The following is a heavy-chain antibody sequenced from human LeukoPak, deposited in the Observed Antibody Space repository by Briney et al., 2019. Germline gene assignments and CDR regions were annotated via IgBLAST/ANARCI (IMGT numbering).Heavy chain of an antibody. J-gene: IGHJ5*02. CDR3: ARDRIIGIGPRNWFDP. CDR2: TYYRSKWYN. Sequence: SQTLSLTCAISGDIVSSNSAAWNWLRQSPSRGLEWLGRTYYRSKWYNDYAVSVKSRITINPDTSKNQLSLQLNSVTPEDTAVYYCARDRIIGIGPRNWFDPWGQGTLVTVSS. V-gene: IGHV6-1*01. CDR1: GDIVSSNSAA. D-gene: IGHD3-10*01.